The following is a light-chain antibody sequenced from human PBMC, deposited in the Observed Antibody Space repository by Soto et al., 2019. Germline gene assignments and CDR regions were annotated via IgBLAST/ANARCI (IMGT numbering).Light chain of an antibody. Sequence: QSALTQPRSVSGSPGQSVTISCTGTSSDVGGYNSVSWYQQYPGKAPKLMIYDVSKRPSGVPDRFSGSKSGNAASLTISGLQAEDEADYYCCSYAGTYTWVFSGGTKVTVL. CDR3: CSYAGTYTWV. V-gene: IGLV2-11*01. CDR2: DVS. CDR1: SSDVGGYNS. J-gene: IGLJ3*02.